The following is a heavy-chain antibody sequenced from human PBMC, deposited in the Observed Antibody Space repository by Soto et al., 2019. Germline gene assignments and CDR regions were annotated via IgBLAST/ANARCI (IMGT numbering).Heavy chain of an antibody. D-gene: IGHD1-26*01. CDR3: ARVAGSPDY. Sequence: GMTGSAQKFQGRVTMTRDSSISTVYMELSSLRSEDTAVYYCARVAGSPDYWGQGTLVTVSS. V-gene: IGHV1-8*01. J-gene: IGHJ4*02. CDR2: GMT.